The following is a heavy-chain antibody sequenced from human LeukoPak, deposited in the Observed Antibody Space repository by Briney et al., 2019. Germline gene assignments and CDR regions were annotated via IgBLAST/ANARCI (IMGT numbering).Heavy chain of an antibody. D-gene: IGHD5-12*01. CDR2: ISWNSGSI. V-gene: IGHV3-9*01. CDR3: AKCKDMVATPGDGVDV. J-gene: IGHJ6*02. Sequence: GRSLRLSCAASGFTFDDYAMHWVRQAPGKGLEWVSGISWNSGSIGYADSVKGRFTISRDNAKNSLYLQMNSLRAEDTALYYCAKCKDMVATPGDGVDVWGQGTTVTVSS. CDR1: GFTFDDYA.